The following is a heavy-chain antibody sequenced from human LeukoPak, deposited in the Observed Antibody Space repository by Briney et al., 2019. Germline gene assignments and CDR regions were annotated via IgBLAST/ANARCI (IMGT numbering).Heavy chain of an antibody. CDR2: INSDGSST. Sequence: GGSLRLSCAASGFTFSSYWMHWVRQAPGKGLVWVSRINSDGSSTSYADSVKGRFTISRDNAKNTLYLQMNSLRAEDTAVYYCARDGGVPAAAGVRPPNDYWGQGTLVTVSS. V-gene: IGHV3-74*01. D-gene: IGHD6-13*01. J-gene: IGHJ4*02. CDR3: ARDGGVPAAAGVRPPNDY. CDR1: GFTFSSYW.